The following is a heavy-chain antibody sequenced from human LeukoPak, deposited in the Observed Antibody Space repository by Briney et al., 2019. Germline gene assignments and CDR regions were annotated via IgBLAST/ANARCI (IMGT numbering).Heavy chain of an antibody. CDR1: GVSTTNGIYY. J-gene: IGHJ4*02. CDR3: ARHAEYNSGWHFYLDH. CDR2: VHNVGST. D-gene: IGHD6-19*01. V-gene: IGHV4-39*01. Sequence: PSETLSLTCTVSGVSTTNGIYYWAWIRQPPGKGLEGIGSVHNVGSTYYNLSLRSRVTMSIDTSKNQFSLRLNSVTAADTAVYYCARHAEYNSGWHFYLDHWGQGILVTVSS.